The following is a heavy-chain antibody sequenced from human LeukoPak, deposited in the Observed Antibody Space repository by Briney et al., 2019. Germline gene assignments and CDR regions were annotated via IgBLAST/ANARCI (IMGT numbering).Heavy chain of an antibody. D-gene: IGHD3-22*01. J-gene: IGHJ4*02. Sequence: GESLKISCKGSGYSFTSYWIGWVRRMPGKGLEWMGIIYPGDSDTRYSPSFQGQVTISADKSISTAYLQWSSLKASDTAMYYCARPVGRYYYDSSGYYHPYYFDYWGQGTLVTVSS. CDR2: IYPGDSDT. CDR1: GYSFTSYW. V-gene: IGHV5-51*01. CDR3: ARPVGRYYYDSSGYYHPYYFDY.